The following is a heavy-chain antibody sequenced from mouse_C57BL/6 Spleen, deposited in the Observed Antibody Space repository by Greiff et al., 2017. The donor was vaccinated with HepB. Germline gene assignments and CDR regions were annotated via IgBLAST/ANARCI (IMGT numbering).Heavy chain of an antibody. CDR2: ISYDGSN. Sequence: ESGPGLVKPSQSLSLTCSVTGYSITSGYYWNWIRQFPGNKLEWMGYISYDGSNNYNPSLKNRISITRDTSKNQFFLKLNSVTTEDTATYYCARDLYYWGQGTLVTVSA. CDR1: GYSITSGYY. J-gene: IGHJ3*01. CDR3: ARDLYY. V-gene: IGHV3-6*01.